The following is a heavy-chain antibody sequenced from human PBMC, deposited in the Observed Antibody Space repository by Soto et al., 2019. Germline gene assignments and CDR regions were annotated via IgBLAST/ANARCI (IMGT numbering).Heavy chain of an antibody. J-gene: IGHJ4*02. CDR1: GFTFSSYD. V-gene: IGHV3-23*01. D-gene: IGHD3-10*01. Sequence: GGSLRLSCGGSGFTFSSYDMTWVRQAPGKGLEWVSAISGSGGSTNYGDSVKGRFTISRDNSKNTLFMQMNSLRAEDTAVYYCAIRGLTKSEVRGYFDYWGRGTLVTVSS. CDR3: AIRGLTKSEVRGYFDY. CDR2: ISGSGGST.